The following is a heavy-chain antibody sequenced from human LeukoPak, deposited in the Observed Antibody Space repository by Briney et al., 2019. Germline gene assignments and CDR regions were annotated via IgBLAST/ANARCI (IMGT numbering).Heavy chain of an antibody. CDR2: MSPNSGDT. D-gene: IGHD2-15*01. CDR3: ARGGWYLAALYYYYYGMDV. J-gene: IGHJ6*02. V-gene: IGHV1-8*01. Sequence: ASVKVSCKASGYTFTGYDFNWVRQATGQRPEWMGWMSPNSGDTGYAQKFQDRVTMTRNTSISTAYMELSSLRSDDTAVYYCARGGWYLAALYYYYYGMDVWGQGTTVTVSS. CDR1: GYTFTGYD.